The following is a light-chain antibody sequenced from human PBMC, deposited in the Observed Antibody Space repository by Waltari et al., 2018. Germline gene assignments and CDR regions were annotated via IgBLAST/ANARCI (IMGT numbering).Light chain of an antibody. CDR3: SSYTSSSPFVV. CDR1: SSDVGAYNY. V-gene: IGLV2-14*01. J-gene: IGLJ2*01. Sequence: QSALTQPASVSESPGQSITISCAGTSSDVGAYNYVSWYQQHPCKAPKLMIYDVSKRPSGVSNRFSGSKSGNTASLTISGLQAEDEADYYCSSYTSSSPFVVFGGGTKLTVL. CDR2: DVS.